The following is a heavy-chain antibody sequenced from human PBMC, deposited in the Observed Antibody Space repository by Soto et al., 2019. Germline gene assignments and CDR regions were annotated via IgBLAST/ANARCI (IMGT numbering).Heavy chain of an antibody. CDR3: ARTLVEVAAIVS. D-gene: IGHD2-15*01. V-gene: IGHV4-39*01. CDR1: GGSISSSSYY. Sequence: QLQLQESGPGPVKPSETLSLTCTVSGGSISSSSYYWGWIRQPPGKGLEWIGSIYYSGSTFYNPSLKSRVTRSADTSKNQFSLKLSSVTAAATAVYYCARTLVEVAAIVSWGQGTLVTVSS. CDR2: IYYSGST. J-gene: IGHJ4*02.